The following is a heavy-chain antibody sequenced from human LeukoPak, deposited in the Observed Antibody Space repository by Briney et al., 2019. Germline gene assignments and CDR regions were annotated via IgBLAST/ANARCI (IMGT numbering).Heavy chain of an antibody. CDR1: GFSFSDHH. CDR2: ISNIGSIR. D-gene: IGHD6-6*01. Sequence: PGGSLRLSCAASGFSFSDHHMNWVRQTPGKGLEWVSYISNIGSIRYYADSVQGRFTISRDNGKNSLYLQMNSLRPEDTAVYYCVRVSGIVVRHWGQGTLVTVSS. CDR3: VRVSGIVVRH. V-gene: IGHV3-48*01. J-gene: IGHJ4*02.